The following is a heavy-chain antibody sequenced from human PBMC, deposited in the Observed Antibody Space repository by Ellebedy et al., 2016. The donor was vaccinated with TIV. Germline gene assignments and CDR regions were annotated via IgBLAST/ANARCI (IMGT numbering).Heavy chain of an antibody. CDR3: ARTNHHCSGDTCSPFSDY. Sequence: SETLSLTCAAYGGSLSTYYWNWIRQPPGKGLEWIGYFYYSGSTNYNPSLKSRVTISVDTSKNQFSLRLSSVTAADTAVYYCARTNHHCSGDTCSPFSDYWGQGTLVTVSS. CDR2: FYYSGST. D-gene: IGHD2-15*01. V-gene: IGHV4-59*01. CDR1: GGSLSTYY. J-gene: IGHJ4*02.